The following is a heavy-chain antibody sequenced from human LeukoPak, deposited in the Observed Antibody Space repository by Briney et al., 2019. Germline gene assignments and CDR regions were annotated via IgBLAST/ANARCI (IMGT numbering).Heavy chain of an antibody. Sequence: GGSLSLSCAASGFTVSSNYMSWVRQAPGKGLEWVSVIYSGGSTYYADSVKGRFTISRDNSKNTLYLQMNSLRAEDTAVYYCASGHPYDSSGYYYLDYWGQGTLVTVSS. CDR2: IYSGGST. CDR3: ASGHPYDSSGYYYLDY. V-gene: IGHV3-66*01. J-gene: IGHJ4*02. D-gene: IGHD3-22*01. CDR1: GFTVSSNY.